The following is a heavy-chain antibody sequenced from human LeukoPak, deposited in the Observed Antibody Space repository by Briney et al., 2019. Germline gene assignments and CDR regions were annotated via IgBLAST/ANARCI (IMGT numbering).Heavy chain of an antibody. D-gene: IGHD6-19*01. CDR3: ARDRSSGWFDC. CDR1: GFTFSSYA. Sequence: GGSPRLSCAASGFTFSSYAMHWVRQAPGKGLEWVAVISYDGSNKYYADSVKGRFTISRDNSKNTLYLQMNSLRAEDTAVYYCARDRSSGWFDCWGQGTLVTVSS. V-gene: IGHV3-30-3*01. J-gene: IGHJ4*02. CDR2: ISYDGSNK.